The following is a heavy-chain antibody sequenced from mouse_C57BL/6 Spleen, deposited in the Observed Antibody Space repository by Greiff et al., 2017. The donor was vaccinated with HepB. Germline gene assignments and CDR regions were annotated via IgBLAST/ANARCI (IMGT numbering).Heavy chain of an antibody. Sequence: EVKLMESGGGLVQPGGSLKLSCAASGFTFSDYYMYWVRQTPEKRLEWVAYISNGGGSTYYPDTVKGRFTISRDNAKNPLYLQMSRLKSEDTAMYYCARRHVQYYFDYWGQGTTLTVSS. CDR2: ISNGGGST. V-gene: IGHV5-12*01. CDR3: ARRHVQYYFDY. J-gene: IGHJ2*01. CDR1: GFTFSDYY.